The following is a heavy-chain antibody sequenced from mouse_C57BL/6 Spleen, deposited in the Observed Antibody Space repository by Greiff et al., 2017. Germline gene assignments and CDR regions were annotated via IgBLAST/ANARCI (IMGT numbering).Heavy chain of an antibody. CDR2: IYPRSGNT. Sequence: QVQLQQSGAELARPGASVKLSCKASGYTFTSYGISWVKQRTGQGLEWIGEIYPRSGNTYYNEKFKGKATLTADKSSSTAYMELRSLTSEDSAVYFCARLEYYCSWRDYFDYWGQGTTLTVAS. J-gene: IGHJ2*01. D-gene: IGHD1-1*01. CDR3: ARLEYYCSWRDYFDY. V-gene: IGHV1-81*01. CDR1: GYTFTSYG.